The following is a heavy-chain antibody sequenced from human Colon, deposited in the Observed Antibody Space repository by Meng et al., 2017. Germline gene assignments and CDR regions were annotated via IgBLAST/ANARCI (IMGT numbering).Heavy chain of an antibody. Sequence: LVPSGAEVKKPGASGKGSCKASGYTFTHHGISWIRQAPGQGLEWMGWISCYNGDTNYAQKLQGRVTMTTDTSTNTAYMDLRGLRSDDTAVYYCARDPSNTSGRYAYFDYWGQGTLVTVSS. V-gene: IGHV1-18*01. J-gene: IGHJ4*02. CDR3: ARDPSNTSGRYAYFDY. CDR1: GYTFTHHG. CDR2: ISCYNGDT. D-gene: IGHD6-19*01.